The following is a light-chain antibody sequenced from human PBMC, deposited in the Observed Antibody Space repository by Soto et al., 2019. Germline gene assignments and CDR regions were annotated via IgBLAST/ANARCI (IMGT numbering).Light chain of an antibody. CDR2: GAS. Sequence: EIVLTQSPGTLSLSPGDRATLSCRASQSISSSFLAWYQQKPGQAPRLLISGASSRATGIPDRFSGSGSGTDFTLTVSRLEPEDFAVYYCQQYLTSPRTFXQGTKVDIK. J-gene: IGKJ1*01. V-gene: IGKV3-20*01. CDR3: QQYLTSPRT. CDR1: QSISSSF.